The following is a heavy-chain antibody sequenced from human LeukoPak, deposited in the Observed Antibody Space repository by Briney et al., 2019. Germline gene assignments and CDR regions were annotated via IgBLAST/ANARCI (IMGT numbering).Heavy chain of an antibody. CDR3: ARGEFKGTMVRGVMITYFDY. V-gene: IGHV1-18*01. Sequence: GASVKVSCKASGYSFTSYGISWVRQAPGQGLEWMGWTSAYNGNTNYAQKLQGRVTMTTDTSTSTAYMELRSLRSEDTAVYYCARGEFKGTMVRGVMITYFDYWGQGTLVTVSS. J-gene: IGHJ4*02. CDR2: TSAYNGNT. CDR1: GYSFTSYG. D-gene: IGHD3-10*01.